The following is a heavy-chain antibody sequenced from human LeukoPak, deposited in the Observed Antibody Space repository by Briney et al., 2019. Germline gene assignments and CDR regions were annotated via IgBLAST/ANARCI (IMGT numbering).Heavy chain of an antibody. J-gene: IGHJ4*02. CDR3: AKYPGGGITFYSETTGYLDH. D-gene: IGHD3-22*01. Sequence: GGSLRLSCAASGFIFANYAMSWVRQAPGKGLEWVSSISGSDGSTYTADSVKGRFTISRDNSKNTLYLQMNNLRDEDTAVYYCAKYPGGGITFYSETTGYLDHWGQGTLVTVSS. V-gene: IGHV3-23*01. CDR1: GFIFANYA. CDR2: ISGSDGST.